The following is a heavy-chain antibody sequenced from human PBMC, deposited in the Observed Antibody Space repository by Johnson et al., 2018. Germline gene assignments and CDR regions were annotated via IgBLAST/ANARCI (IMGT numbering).Heavy chain of an antibody. V-gene: IGHV3-21*01. Sequence: VELVEAGGGLVEHGGSLGLCCAASGFTFSSYSMNWVRQAPGKGLEWVSSLNIRNNYIYYADPLKGRFTIYRDNAKNALFLQMDSLRAEDTAVYYCAREKGDDGAFDIWGQGTMVTVSS. CDR2: LNIRNNYI. CDR1: GFTFSSYS. J-gene: IGHJ3*02. D-gene: IGHD2-21*02. CDR3: AREKGDDGAFDI.